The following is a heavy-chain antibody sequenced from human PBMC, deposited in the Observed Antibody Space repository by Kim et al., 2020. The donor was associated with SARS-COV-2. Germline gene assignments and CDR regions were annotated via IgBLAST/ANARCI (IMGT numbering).Heavy chain of an antibody. D-gene: IGHD7-27*01. J-gene: IGHJ4*02. CDR3: PRHRCWGYFDY. CDR1: GGSISSYY. Sequence: SETLSLTCTVSGGSISSYYWSWIRQPPGKGLEWIGYIYNSGSTTYNPYLKSRGTISVNTSKNQFSLRLSSVTAADTAGYYCPRHRCWGYFDYRGQGSPVT. V-gene: IGHV4-59*01. CDR2: IYNSGST.